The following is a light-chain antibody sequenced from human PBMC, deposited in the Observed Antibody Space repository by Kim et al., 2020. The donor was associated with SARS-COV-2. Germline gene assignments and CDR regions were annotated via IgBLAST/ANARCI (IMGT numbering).Light chain of an antibody. Sequence: SLSPGERVTLSCRASQSVSSYLAWYQQKPGQAPRLLIYDASNRATGIPGRFSGSGSGTDFTLTISSLEPEDSAVYYCQQYTTPLTFGGGTKVDIK. CDR2: DAS. CDR3: QQYTTPLT. V-gene: IGKV3-11*01. J-gene: IGKJ4*01. CDR1: QSVSSY.